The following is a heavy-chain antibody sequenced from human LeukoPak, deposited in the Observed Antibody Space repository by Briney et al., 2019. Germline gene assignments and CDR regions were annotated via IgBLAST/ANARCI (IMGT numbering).Heavy chain of an antibody. V-gene: IGHV3-7*03. Sequence: GGSLRLSCAASGFTFSSYWMSWVRQAPGKGLEWVAHIKQDGSEKYYVDSVKGRFTISRDNAKNSLYLQMNSLRAEDTAVYYCARVGVEQQLEEYYFDYWGQGTLVTVSS. CDR1: GFTFSSYW. D-gene: IGHD6-13*01. CDR2: IKQDGSEK. J-gene: IGHJ4*02. CDR3: ARVGVEQQLEEYYFDY.